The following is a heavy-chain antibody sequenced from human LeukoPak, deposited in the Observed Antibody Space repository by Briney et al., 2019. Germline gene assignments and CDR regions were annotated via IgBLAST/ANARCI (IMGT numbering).Heavy chain of an antibody. V-gene: IGHV3-21*01. Sequence: GGSLRLSCAASGFTFSSYSMNWVRQAPGKGLEWVSSISSSSSYIYYADSVKGRFTSSRDNAKNSLYLQMNSLRAEDTAVYYCARDPADIVVVVAATQTDYWGQGTLVTVSS. J-gene: IGHJ4*02. CDR3: ARDPADIVVVVAATQTDY. D-gene: IGHD2-15*01. CDR2: ISSSSSYI. CDR1: GFTFSSYS.